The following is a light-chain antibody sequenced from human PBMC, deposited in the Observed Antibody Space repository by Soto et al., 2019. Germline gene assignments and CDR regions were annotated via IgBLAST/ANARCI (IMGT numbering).Light chain of an antibody. CDR1: QSINSW. CDR3: QQYNSYPLT. J-gene: IGKJ4*01. V-gene: IGKV1-5*03. Sequence: DIHMTQSPSAPSASVGGRVPITFRASQSINSWLAWYQQKSGKAPKLLIYKASSLESGVPSRFSGSGSGTEFTLIISSLQPDDFATYYCQQYNSYPLTFGGGTKVDIK. CDR2: KAS.